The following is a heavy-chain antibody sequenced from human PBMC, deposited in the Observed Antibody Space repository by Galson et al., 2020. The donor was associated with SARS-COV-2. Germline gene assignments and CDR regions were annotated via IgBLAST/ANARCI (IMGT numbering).Heavy chain of an antibody. CDR3: ARDQEALGYFCYGVDV. Sequence: SQTLSLTCTVSGGSISSISYYWGWIRQPPGKGLEWIGNIYYSGDSYYNPSLKTRVTIPVDTSKNQFSLKLNSVTAADTAVYYCARDQEALGYFCYGVDVWGQGTTVTVSS. V-gene: IGHV4-39*07. CDR1: GGSISSISYY. D-gene: IGHD3-16*01. CDR2: IYYSGDS. J-gene: IGHJ6*02.